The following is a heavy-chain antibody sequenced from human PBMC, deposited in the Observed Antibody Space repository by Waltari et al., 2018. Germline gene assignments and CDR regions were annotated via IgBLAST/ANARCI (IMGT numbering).Heavy chain of an antibody. CDR3: ARSVTIFGVVAKKYYFYYMDV. Sequence: QVQLVQSGAEVKKPGSSVKVSCKASGGTFSSYAISWVRQAPGQGLEWMGGIIPIFGTANYAQKFQGRVTITTDVSTSTAYMELSSLRSEDTAVYYCARSVTIFGVVAKKYYFYYMDVWGKGTTVTVSS. D-gene: IGHD3-3*01. V-gene: IGHV1-69*05. CDR1: GGTFSSYA. J-gene: IGHJ6*03. CDR2: IIPIFGTA.